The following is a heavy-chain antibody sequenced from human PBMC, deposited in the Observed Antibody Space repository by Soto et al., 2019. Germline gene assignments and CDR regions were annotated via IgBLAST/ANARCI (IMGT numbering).Heavy chain of an antibody. CDR3: ARGGGTNWFDP. V-gene: IGHV4-34*01. J-gene: IGHJ5*02. Sequence: SETLSLTCAVYGGSSSGYYWSWIRQPPGKGLEWIGEINHSGSTNYNPSLKSRVTISVDTSKNQFSLKLSSVTAADTAVYYCARGGGTNWFDPWGQGTLVTVSS. CDR1: GGSSSGYY. CDR2: INHSGST. D-gene: IGHD1-1*01.